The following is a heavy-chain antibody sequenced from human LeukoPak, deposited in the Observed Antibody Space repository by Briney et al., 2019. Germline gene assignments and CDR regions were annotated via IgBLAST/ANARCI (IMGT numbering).Heavy chain of an antibody. CDR2: IYYSGNT. CDR3: ASRRDKWLRPQNWYFDL. J-gene: IGHJ2*01. Sequence: SETLSLTCTVSGVSISSSNSYWGWIRQPPGKGLEWIGSIYYSGNTHYNASLKSQVSISIDTSKNQFSLKLSSVTAADTAVYYCASRRDKWLRPQNWYFDLWGRGTLVTVSS. V-gene: IGHV4-39*01. D-gene: IGHD5-12*01. CDR1: GVSISSSNSY.